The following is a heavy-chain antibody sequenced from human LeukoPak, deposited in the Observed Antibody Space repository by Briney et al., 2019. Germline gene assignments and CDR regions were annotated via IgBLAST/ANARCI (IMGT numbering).Heavy chain of an antibody. CDR1: ASTFSGYG. J-gene: IGHJ4*02. CDR2: ISGSGSST. V-gene: IGHV3-23*01. CDR3: AKDRVPVSMI. D-gene: IGHD3-22*01. Sequence: GGSLRLSCAASASTFSGYGMSWVRQAPGKGLEWVSGISGSGSSTYYADSVKGRFTISRDNSKSTLYLQMSSLRAEDTAVYYCAKDRVPVSMIWGQGTLVTVSS.